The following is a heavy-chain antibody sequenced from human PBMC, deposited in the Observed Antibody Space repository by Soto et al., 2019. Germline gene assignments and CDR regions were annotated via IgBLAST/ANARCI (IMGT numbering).Heavy chain of an antibody. J-gene: IGHJ4*02. CDR1: GFTFSSYA. CDR3: AKDENPPITIFGVVTSKVPGYDY. D-gene: IGHD3-3*01. V-gene: IGHV3-23*01. CDR2: ISGSGGST. Sequence: EVQLLESGGGLVQPGGSLRLSCAASGFTFSSYAMSWVRQAPGKGLEWVSAISGSGGSTYYVDSVKGRLTISRDNSKNALDLQMNSLRAEDTAVYYCAKDENPPITIFGVVTSKVPGYDYWGQGTLVTVSS.